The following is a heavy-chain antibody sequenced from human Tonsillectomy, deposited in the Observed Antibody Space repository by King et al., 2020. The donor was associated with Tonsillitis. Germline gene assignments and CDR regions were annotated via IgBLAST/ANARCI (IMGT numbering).Heavy chain of an antibody. V-gene: IGHV3-43D*03. J-gene: IGHJ5*01. D-gene: IGHD6-13*01. CDR1: GFTFDDYA. Sequence: VQLVESGGVVVQPGGSLRLSCAASGFTFDDYAMRWVRQAPGKGLEWVSLISWGGGSTYYADSVKGRFTISRDNSKNSLYLQMNSLRAEDTALYYCAKDSYSSSWFDYWGQGTLVTVSS. CDR3: AKDSYSSSWFDY. CDR2: ISWGGGST.